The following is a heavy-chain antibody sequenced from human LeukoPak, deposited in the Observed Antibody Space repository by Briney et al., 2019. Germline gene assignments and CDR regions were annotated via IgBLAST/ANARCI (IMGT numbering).Heavy chain of an antibody. CDR3: ARSPDLYDLRFDY. D-gene: IGHD5/OR15-5a*01. CDR1: GFTFSSYA. Sequence: GGSLRLSCAASGFTFSSYAMHWVRQAPGKGLEWVAVISYDGSNKYYADSVKGRFTISRDNSKNTLYLQMNSLRAEDTAVYYCARSPDLYDLRFDYWGQGTLVTVSS. J-gene: IGHJ4*02. V-gene: IGHV3-30-3*01. CDR2: ISYDGSNK.